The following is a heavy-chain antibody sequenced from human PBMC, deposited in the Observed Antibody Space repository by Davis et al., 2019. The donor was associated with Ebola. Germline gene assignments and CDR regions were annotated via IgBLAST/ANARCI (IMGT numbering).Heavy chain of an antibody. CDR3: ARLRDIVVVPATIDY. Sequence: SETLSLTCAVSGGSISSGGYSWSWIRQPPGKGLEWIGYIYHSGSTNYNPSLKSRVTISVDTSKNQFSLKLSSVTAADTAVYYCARLRDIVVVPATIDYWGQGTLVTVSS. CDR2: IYHSGST. D-gene: IGHD2-2*01. V-gene: IGHV4-30-2*01. J-gene: IGHJ4*02. CDR1: GGSISSGGYS.